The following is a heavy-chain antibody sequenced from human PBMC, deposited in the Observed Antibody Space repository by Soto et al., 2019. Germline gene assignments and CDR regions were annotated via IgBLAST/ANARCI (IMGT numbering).Heavy chain of an antibody. J-gene: IGHJ4*02. CDR3: ASQVAGVPTDN. CDR1: GGSISSYY. CDR2: VSHSGST. Sequence: QVQLLESGPGLLKPSETLSLTCTVSGGSISSYYWSWIRQSPGKALEWIGYVSHSGSTDYSPSLKSRVTVSVDRSKNQFSLKLSSVTAADTAVYYCASQVAGVPTDNWGQGTLVTVSS. V-gene: IGHV4-59*08. D-gene: IGHD6-19*01.